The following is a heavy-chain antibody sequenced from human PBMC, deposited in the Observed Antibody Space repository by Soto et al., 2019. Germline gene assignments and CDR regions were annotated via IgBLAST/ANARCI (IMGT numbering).Heavy chain of an antibody. CDR1: GYSFTSYW. D-gene: IGHD6-6*01. Sequence: GESLKISCNGSGYSFTSYWISWVRQMPGKGLEWMGRIDPSDSYTNYSPSFQGHVTISADKSISTAYLQWSSLKASDTAMYYCARPSSSPDNYYYYGMDVWGQGTTVTVSS. CDR2: IDPSDSYT. V-gene: IGHV5-10-1*01. J-gene: IGHJ6*02. CDR3: ARPSSSPDNYYYYGMDV.